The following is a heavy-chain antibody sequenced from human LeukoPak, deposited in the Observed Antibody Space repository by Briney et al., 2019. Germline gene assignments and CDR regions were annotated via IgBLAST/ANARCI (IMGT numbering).Heavy chain of an antibody. J-gene: IGHJ4*02. CDR1: GFTFSDYG. D-gene: IGHD3-9*01. V-gene: IGHV3-23*01. CDR3: AKWGDYDILTGYYVSDF. Sequence: GGSLRLSCAASGFTFSDYGIHWVRQAPGKGLEWVSAIIGSGDTTYYADSVKGRFTISRDNSKNTLYVEMNTLRAEDTAVYYCAKWGDYDILTGYYVSDFWGQGTLVTVSS. CDR2: IIGSGDTT.